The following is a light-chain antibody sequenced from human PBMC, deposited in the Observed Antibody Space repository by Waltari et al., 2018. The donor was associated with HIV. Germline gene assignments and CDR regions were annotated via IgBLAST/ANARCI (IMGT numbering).Light chain of an antibody. Sequence: QSALTQPASVSGSPGQSITISCTGTSSDVGGYNYVSWYQPHPGKAPKLRIYDVSKRPSGVSNRFSGSKSGNTASLTISGLQAEDEADYYCCSYAGSSTLVFGGGTKLTVL. J-gene: IGLJ2*01. V-gene: IGLV2-23*02. CDR3: CSYAGSSTLV. CDR1: SSDVGGYNY. CDR2: DVS.